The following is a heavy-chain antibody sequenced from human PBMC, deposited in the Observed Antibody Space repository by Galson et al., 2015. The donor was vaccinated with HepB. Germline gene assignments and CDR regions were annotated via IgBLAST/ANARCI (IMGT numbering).Heavy chain of an antibody. V-gene: IGHV1-69*10. CDR1: GATLNSYS. Sequence: SVKVSCKASGATLNSYSFSWVRQAPGRGLEWMGGIIPNIGVVSYARSFQGRLTITADERTGTAYMDLKGLRSDDTAVYYCAMEDSALPGAVNLDYGGQGTHVTVSS. CDR3: AMEDSALPGAVNLDY. J-gene: IGHJ4*01. D-gene: IGHD1-14*01. CDR2: IIPNIGVV.